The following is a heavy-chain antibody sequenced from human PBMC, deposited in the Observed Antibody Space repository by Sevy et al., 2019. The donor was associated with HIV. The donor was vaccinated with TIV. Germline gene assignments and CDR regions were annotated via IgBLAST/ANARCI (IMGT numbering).Heavy chain of an antibody. CDR2: FDPEDGET. CDR1: GHTLTEIS. J-gene: IGHJ4*02. Sequence: ASVKVSCKVSGHTLTEISMHWVRQTPGRGLEWMGRFDPEDGETIYAQKFQGRITMTEDTSTDTAYLELSSLRSEDTAVYYCATAQEYYEDNSGYFDYWGPGTLVTVSS. D-gene: IGHD3-22*01. CDR3: ATAQEYYEDNSGYFDY. V-gene: IGHV1-24*01.